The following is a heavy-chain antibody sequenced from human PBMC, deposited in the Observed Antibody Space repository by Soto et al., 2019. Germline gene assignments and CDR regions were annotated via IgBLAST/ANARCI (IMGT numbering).Heavy chain of an antibody. J-gene: IGHJ4*02. CDR1: GFTFSDYY. D-gene: IGHD3-22*01. CDR3: ARSHLYYDSSGYPDY. CDR2: ISSSGSTI. Sequence: VQLVECGGGLVKPGVSLRRSCAASGFTFSDYYMSWIRQAPGKGLEWVSYISSSGSTIYYADSVKGRFTISRDNAKNSLYLQMNSLRAEDTAVYYCARSHLYYDSSGYPDYWGQGTLVTVSS. V-gene: IGHV3-11*01.